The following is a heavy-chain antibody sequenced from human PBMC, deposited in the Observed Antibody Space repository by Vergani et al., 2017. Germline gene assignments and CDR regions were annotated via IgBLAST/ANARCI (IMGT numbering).Heavy chain of an antibody. V-gene: IGHV4-34*01. CDR2: INHSGST. J-gene: IGHJ6*03. Sequence: QVQLQQWGAGLLKPSETLSLTCAVYGGSFSGYYWSWIRQPPGKGLEWIGEINHSGSTNYNPSLKSRVTISVDTSKNQFSLKLSSVTAADTAVYYCARSPPMYVWGKGTTVTVSS. CDR1: GGSFSGYY. CDR3: ARSPPMYV.